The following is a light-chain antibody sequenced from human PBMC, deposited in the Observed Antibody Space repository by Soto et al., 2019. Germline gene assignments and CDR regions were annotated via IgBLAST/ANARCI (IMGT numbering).Light chain of an antibody. Sequence: DIQLTQSPSFLSASVGDRVTITCRASPGVSTSLAWYQQKPGIAPKLLIYTASTLQTGVPSRFSGSGSGTDFTLTISSLQPEDLATYYCQQLITYPLTFGGGTKVEIK. CDR1: PGVSTS. CDR2: TAS. CDR3: QQLITYPLT. V-gene: IGKV1-9*01. J-gene: IGKJ4*01.